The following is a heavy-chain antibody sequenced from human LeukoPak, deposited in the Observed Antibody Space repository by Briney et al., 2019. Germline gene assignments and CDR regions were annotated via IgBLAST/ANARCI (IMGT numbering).Heavy chain of an antibody. CDR3: ATLLGWSSGWYFDY. V-gene: IGHV4-59*01. D-gene: IGHD6-19*01. J-gene: IGHJ4*02. CDR1: GGSISSYY. CDR2: IYYSGST. Sequence: PESLSLTCILSGGSISSYYWSWVRQPPGGGLEWIGYIYYSGSTNYNPSLKSRVTISVDTSKNQFSLKLSSVTAADTAVYYCATLLGWSSGWYFDYWSQGTLVTVSS.